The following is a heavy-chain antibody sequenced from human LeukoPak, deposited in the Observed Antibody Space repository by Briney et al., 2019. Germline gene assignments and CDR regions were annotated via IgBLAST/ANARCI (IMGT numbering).Heavy chain of an antibody. V-gene: IGHV4-61*01. CDR3: ARVDHSSGWSDYYYGMDV. CDR1: GGSVSSGSYY. J-gene: IGHJ6*02. D-gene: IGHD6-19*01. Sequence: PSETLSLTCTVSGGSVSSGSYYWSWIRQPPGKGLEWIGYIYYSGSTNYNPSLKSRVTISVDTSKNQFSLKLSSVTAADTAVYYCARVDHSSGWSDYYYGMDVWGQGTTVTVSS. CDR2: IYYSGST.